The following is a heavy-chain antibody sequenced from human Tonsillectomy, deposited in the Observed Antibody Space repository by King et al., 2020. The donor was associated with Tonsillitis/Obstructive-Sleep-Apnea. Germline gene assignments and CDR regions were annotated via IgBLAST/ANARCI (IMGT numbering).Heavy chain of an antibody. D-gene: IGHD6-6*01. Sequence: FTLKESGPTLVKPPETITLTCTFSGFSLTTSGVGVGWIRQPPGKALEWLALIYWDEDKPYSPSLKSRLTITKDTSKNQVVLTMTNVDPEDTATYYCAHTLYDTSSSGYFAYWGQGTLVTVSS. V-gene: IGHV2-5*02. CDR3: AHTLYDTSSSGYFAY. CDR2: IYWDEDK. J-gene: IGHJ4*02. CDR1: GFSLTTSGVG.